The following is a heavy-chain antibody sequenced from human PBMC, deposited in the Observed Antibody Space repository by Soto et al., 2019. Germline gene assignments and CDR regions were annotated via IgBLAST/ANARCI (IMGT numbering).Heavy chain of an antibody. J-gene: IGHJ4*02. D-gene: IGHD3-16*01. CDR2: ISSSSSTI. CDR1: GFTFSSYS. V-gene: IGHV3-48*01. Sequence: GGSLRLSCAASGFTFSSYSMNWVRQAPRKGLEWVSYISSSSSTIYYADSVKGRFTISRDNAKNSLYLQMNSLRAEDTAVYYCALLPDYVHIDYWGQGTLVTVSS. CDR3: ALLPDYVHIDY.